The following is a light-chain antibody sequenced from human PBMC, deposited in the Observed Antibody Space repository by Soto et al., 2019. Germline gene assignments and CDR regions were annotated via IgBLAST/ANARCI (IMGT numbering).Light chain of an antibody. CDR2: GAS. CDR1: QSLSDT. CDR3: QQYNNWPWT. V-gene: IGKV3-15*01. J-gene: IGKJ1*01. Sequence: EIVMTQSTATLSVSPGGRATLSCRASQSLSDTLAWYQQKPGQAPRLLIYGASTRAPGFPARFSGSGSGTDFTLTISSLQSEDFGVYYCQQYNNWPWTFGQGTMVDIK.